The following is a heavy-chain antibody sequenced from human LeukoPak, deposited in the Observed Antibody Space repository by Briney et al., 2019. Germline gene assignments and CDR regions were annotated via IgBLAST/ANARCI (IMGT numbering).Heavy chain of an antibody. CDR2: IIPIFGTA. CDR3: AEVPLGSSWQNWFDP. J-gene: IGHJ5*02. CDR1: GYTFTGYY. V-gene: IGHV1-69*13. Sequence: ASVKVSCKASGYTFTGYYMHWVRQAPGQGLEWMGGIIPIFGTANYAQKFQGRVTITADESTSTACMELSSLRSEDTAVYYCAEVPLGSSWQNWFDPWGQGTLVTVSS. D-gene: IGHD6-13*01.